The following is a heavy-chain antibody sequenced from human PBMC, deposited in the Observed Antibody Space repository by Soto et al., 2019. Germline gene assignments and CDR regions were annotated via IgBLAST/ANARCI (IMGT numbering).Heavy chain of an antibody. CDR2: ISGSGGSM. D-gene: IGHD3-22*01. J-gene: IGHJ4*02. V-gene: IGHV3-23*01. CDR1: GFTFSSYA. CDR3: AKFRYYYDSSDYYENYFDY. Sequence: PGGSLRLSCAASGFTFSSYAMRWVRQAPGKGLEWVSAISGSGGSMYYADSVKGRFTISRDNSKNTLYLQMNSLRAEDTAVYYCAKFRYYYDSSDYYENYFDYGGREPLVTVSS.